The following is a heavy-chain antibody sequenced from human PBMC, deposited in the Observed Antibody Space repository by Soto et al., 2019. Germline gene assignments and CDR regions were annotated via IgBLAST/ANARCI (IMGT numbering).Heavy chain of an antibody. Sequence: ASVKVSCKVSGYTLTELSMHWVRQAPGKGLEWMGGFDPEDGETIYAQKFQGIVTMTEDTSTDTAYMELSSLRSEDTAVYYCATFGELSSDWFDPLGQGTLVTVSS. CDR2: FDPEDGET. CDR1: GYTLTELS. CDR3: ATFGELSSDWFDP. J-gene: IGHJ5*02. V-gene: IGHV1-24*01. D-gene: IGHD3-10*01.